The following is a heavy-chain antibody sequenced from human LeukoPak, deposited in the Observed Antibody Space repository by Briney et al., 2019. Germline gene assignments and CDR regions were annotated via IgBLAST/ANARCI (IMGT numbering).Heavy chain of an antibody. Sequence: GGSLRLSCAASGFTFSDYHMSWIRQAPGKGLEWVSYISSSGGTISYADSVKGRFTISRDNAKNSLYLQMNSLRAEDTAVYYCARQCGGDCYDAFDIWGQGTMVTVSS. CDR3: ARQCGGDCYDAFDI. CDR1: GFTFSDYH. D-gene: IGHD2-21*01. CDR2: ISSSGGTI. J-gene: IGHJ3*02. V-gene: IGHV3-11*01.